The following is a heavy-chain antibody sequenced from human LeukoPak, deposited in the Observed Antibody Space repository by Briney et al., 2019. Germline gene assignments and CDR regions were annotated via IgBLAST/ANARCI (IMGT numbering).Heavy chain of an antibody. J-gene: IGHJ3*02. CDR3: AKTVVGAPTDAFDM. CDR2: ISGSGSRT. CDR1: GFTFSNYA. V-gene: IGHV3-23*01. D-gene: IGHD2-15*01. Sequence: PGGSLRLSCAASGFTFSNYAMNWVRQAPGKGLEWVSAISGSGSRTYYAGSVKGRFIISRDNSKNAVYLQMNSLRAEDTAVYYCAKTVVGAPTDAFDMWGQGTMVTVSS.